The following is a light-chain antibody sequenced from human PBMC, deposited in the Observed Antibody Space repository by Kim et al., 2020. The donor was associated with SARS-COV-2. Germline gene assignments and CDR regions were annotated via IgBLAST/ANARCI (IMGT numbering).Light chain of an antibody. Sequence: SSELTQDPAVSVALGQTVRITCQGDSLRNYYASWYQQKPGQAPVLVIYGKNNRPSGIPDRFSGSNSGDTASLTITGAQAEDEADYYCNSRDTSGHHSVFGGGTQLTVL. CDR3: NSRDTSGHHSV. CDR2: GKN. V-gene: IGLV3-19*01. J-gene: IGLJ3*02. CDR1: SLRNYY.